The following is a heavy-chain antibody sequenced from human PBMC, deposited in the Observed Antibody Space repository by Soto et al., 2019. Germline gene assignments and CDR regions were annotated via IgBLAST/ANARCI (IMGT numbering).Heavy chain of an antibody. CDR3: AKGDCSGGRCYRGFDY. Sequence: PGGSLRRSCAASGFTFSSYDMSWGRQAPGKGLEWVSGVSASGSITSYADSAKDRFTISRDNAKNTVFLQMSSLRAEDTAVYFCAKGDCSGGRCYRGFDYWGQGTLVSVSS. V-gene: IGHV3-23*01. J-gene: IGHJ4*02. CDR1: GFTFSSYD. D-gene: IGHD2-15*01. CDR2: VSASGSIT.